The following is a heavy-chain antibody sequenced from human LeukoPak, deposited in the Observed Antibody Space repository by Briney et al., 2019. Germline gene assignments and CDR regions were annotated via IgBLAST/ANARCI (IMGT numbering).Heavy chain of an antibody. Sequence: SETLSLTCAVYGGSFNGYYWSWIRQPPGKGLEWIGSIYYSGSTYYNPSLKSRVTISVDTSKNQFSLKLSSVTAADTAVYYCARVQHDVFDYWGQGTLVTVSS. J-gene: IGHJ4*02. CDR2: IYYSGST. D-gene: IGHD2-2*01. CDR1: GGSFNGYY. CDR3: ARVQHDVFDY. V-gene: IGHV4-34*01.